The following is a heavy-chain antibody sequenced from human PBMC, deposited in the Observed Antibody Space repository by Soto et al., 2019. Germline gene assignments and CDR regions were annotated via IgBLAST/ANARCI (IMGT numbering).Heavy chain of an antibody. V-gene: IGHV1-69*13. J-gene: IGHJ5*02. Sequence: SVKVSCKPSGTTFDSFTFSWVRQAPGQGLEWMGGFVPMFGSASIAQRFQGRVRITADASTGTGYMELSDLRSEDSAIYYCAREDDTTGHYSWFDPWGPGTLVTVSS. D-gene: IGHD3-9*01. CDR2: FVPMFGSA. CDR3: AREDDTTGHYSWFDP. CDR1: GTTFDSFT.